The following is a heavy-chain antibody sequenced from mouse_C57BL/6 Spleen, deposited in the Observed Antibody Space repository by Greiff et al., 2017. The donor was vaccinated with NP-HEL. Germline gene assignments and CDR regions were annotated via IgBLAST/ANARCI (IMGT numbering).Heavy chain of an antibody. CDR3: AGGYYDSSLYYAMDY. CDR1: GYTFTSYW. CDR2: INPSDSET. Sequence: QVQLQQPGAELVRPGSSVKLSCKASGYTFTSYWMHWVKQRPIQGLEWIGNINPSDSETHYNEKFKDKATLTVDKSSSTAYMQLSSLTSEDSAVYYCAGGYYDSSLYYAMDYWGQGTSVTVSS. D-gene: IGHD1-1*01. V-gene: IGHV1-52*01. J-gene: IGHJ4*01.